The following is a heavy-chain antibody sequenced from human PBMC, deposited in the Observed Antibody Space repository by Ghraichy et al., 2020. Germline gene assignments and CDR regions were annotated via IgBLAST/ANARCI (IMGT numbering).Heavy chain of an antibody. CDR2: ISAYNGNT. J-gene: IGHJ6*02. D-gene: IGHD6-13*01. CDR1: GYTFTTSG. Sequence: ASVKVSCKASGYTFTTSGIFWVRQAPLQRLEWMGWISAYNGNTNYAQKLQGRVTMTTDTSTSTAYMELRSLRSDDTAVYYCARVDAAGSGYSSSWYSFNYYYGMDVWGQGTTVTVSS. V-gene: IGHV1-18*01. CDR3: ARVDAAGSGYSSSWYSFNYYYGMDV.